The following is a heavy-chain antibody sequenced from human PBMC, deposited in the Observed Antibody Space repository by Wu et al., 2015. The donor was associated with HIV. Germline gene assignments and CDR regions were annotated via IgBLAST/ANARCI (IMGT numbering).Heavy chain of an antibody. CDR1: GGTFSPFG. CDR2: LIPVYGRA. D-gene: IGHD3-10*01. J-gene: IGHJ4*02. V-gene: IGHV1-69*12. Sequence: QVQLVQSGAEVKKPGSSVKISCQASGGTFSPFGITWVRQAPGQGLEWMGGLIPVYGRAHSAQNFQGRVTITADESTSTAYMELRSLRSEDTGMYYCARHSYPGSGSDYWGQGTLVTVSS. CDR3: ARHSYPGSGSDY.